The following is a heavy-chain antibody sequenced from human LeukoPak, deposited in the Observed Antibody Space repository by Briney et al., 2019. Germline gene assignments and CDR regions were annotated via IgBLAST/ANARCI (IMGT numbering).Heavy chain of an antibody. CDR2: IYYSGST. CDR1: GGSISSYY. D-gene: IGHD2-2*01. Sequence: PSETLSLTCTVSGGSISSYYWSWIRQPPGKGLEWIGYIYYSGSTNYNPSLKSRVTISVDTSKSQFSLKLSSVTAADTAVYYCARHLGYCSSTSCYYFDYWGQGTLVTVSS. CDR3: ARHLGYCSSTSCYYFDY. J-gene: IGHJ4*02. V-gene: IGHV4-59*01.